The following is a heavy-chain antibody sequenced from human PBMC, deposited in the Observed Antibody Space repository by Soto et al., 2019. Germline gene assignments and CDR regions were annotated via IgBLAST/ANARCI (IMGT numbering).Heavy chain of an antibody. CDR3: AHIQTDYVWRIYCHTRVY. CDR1: GFSLSTSGVG. V-gene: IGHV2-5*02. CDR2: IYWDDDK. D-gene: IGHD3-16*02. J-gene: IGHJ4*02. Sequence: QITLKESGPTLVKPTQTLTLTCTFSGFSLSTSGVGVGWIRQPPGKALEWLALIYWDDDKRYSPSLKSRLTISKDTSKYHVVLTMINIDTVDSASSYYAHIQTDYVWRIYCHTRVYWGQGTLVTVS.